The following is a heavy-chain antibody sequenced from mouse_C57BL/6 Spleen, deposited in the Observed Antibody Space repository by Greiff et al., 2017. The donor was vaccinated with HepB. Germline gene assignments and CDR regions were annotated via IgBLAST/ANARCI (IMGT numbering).Heavy chain of an antibody. CDR1: SYTFTSYW. D-gene: IGHD2-3*01. J-gene: IGHJ4*01. CDR3: ARAREDGRDAMDY. V-gene: IGHV1-52*01. Sequence: QVQLQQPGAELVRPGSSVKLSCKASSYTFTSYWMHWVKQRPIQGLEWIGNIDPSDSETHYNQKFKDKATLTVDKSSSTAYMQLSSLTSEDSAVYYCARAREDGRDAMDYWGQGTSVTVSS. CDR2: IDPSDSET.